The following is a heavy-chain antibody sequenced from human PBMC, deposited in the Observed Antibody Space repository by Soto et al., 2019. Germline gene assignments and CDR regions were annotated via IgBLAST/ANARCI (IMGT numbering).Heavy chain of an antibody. CDR1: GFTFSSYS. CDR3: ARTAETPSARGYSNDMDV. V-gene: IGHV3-48*01. J-gene: IGHJ6*03. Sequence: PGGSLRLSCAASGFTFSSYSMNWVRQAPGKGLEWVSYISSSSSTIYYADSVKGRFTISRDNAKNSLYLQMNSLRAEDTAVYYCARTAETPSARGYSNDMDVWGKGTTVTVAS. CDR2: ISSSSSTI. D-gene: IGHD4-4*01.